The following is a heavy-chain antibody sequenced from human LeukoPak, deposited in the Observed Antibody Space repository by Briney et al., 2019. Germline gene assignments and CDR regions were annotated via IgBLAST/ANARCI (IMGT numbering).Heavy chain of an antibody. CDR3: AGTYRYNYYYYMDV. CDR1: GGSISSYY. Sequence: SETLSLTCTVSGGSISSYYWSWIRQPPGKGLEWIGYIDYSGSTNYNPSLKSRVTISVDTSKNQFSLKLSSVTAADTAVYYCAGTYRYNYYYYMDVWGKGSTVTISS. D-gene: IGHD1-1*01. V-gene: IGHV4-59*01. CDR2: IDYSGST. J-gene: IGHJ6*03.